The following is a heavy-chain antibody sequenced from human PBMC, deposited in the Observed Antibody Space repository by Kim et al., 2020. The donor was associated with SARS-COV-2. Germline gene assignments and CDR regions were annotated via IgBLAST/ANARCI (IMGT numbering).Heavy chain of an antibody. CDR2: LSASGLRT. CDR3: AKDRAWGLDQ. V-gene: IGHV3-23*01. Sequence: GGSLRLSCAASGFTFSIYAMNWVRQAPGKGLEWVSALSASGLRTYYADSVRGRFTVSRDNAKNTLYLQLNALRAEDTAVYYCAKDRAWGLDQWGQGTLVT. CDR1: GFTFSIYA. D-gene: IGHD3-16*01. J-gene: IGHJ4*02.